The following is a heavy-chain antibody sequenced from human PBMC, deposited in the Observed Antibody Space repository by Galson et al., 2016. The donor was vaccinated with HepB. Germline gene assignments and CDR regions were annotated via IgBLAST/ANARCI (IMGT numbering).Heavy chain of an antibody. CDR3: ASGFPYMYFDL. CDR1: GFAVMTNY. D-gene: IGHD3-10*01. J-gene: IGHJ2*01. CDR2: IYSSGNT. V-gene: IGHV3-53*01. Sequence: SLRLSCAASGFAVMTNYMTWVRQASGKGLEWVSVIYSSGNTYYGESVKGRFTISRDEAENAVYLQMNSPKVEDTAVYYCASGFPYMYFDLWGRGTLVTVSS.